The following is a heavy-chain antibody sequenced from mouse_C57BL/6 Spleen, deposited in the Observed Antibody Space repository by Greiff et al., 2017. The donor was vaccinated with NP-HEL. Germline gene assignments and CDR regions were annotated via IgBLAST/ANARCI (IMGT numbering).Heavy chain of an antibody. Sequence: VQGVESGPELVKPGASVKISCKASGYAFSSSWMNWVKQRPGKGLEWIGRIYPGDGDTNYNGKFKGKATLTADKSSSTAYMQLSSLTSEDSAVYFCATAITTVVAPPFAYWGQGTLVTVSA. CDR3: ATAITTVVAPPFAY. CDR2: IYPGDGDT. CDR1: GYAFSSSW. J-gene: IGHJ3*01. D-gene: IGHD1-1*01. V-gene: IGHV1-82*01.